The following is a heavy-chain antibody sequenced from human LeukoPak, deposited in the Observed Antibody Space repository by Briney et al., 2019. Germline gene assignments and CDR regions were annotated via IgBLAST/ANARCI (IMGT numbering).Heavy chain of an antibody. CDR2: ISSSSSYI. CDR1: GFTFSSYS. V-gene: IGHV3-21*01. J-gene: IGHJ6*02. CDR3: ARSLSLPDSYEYYYGMDV. Sequence: GGSLRLSCAASGFTFSSYSMNWVRQAPGKGLEWVSSISSSSSYIYYADSVKGRFTISRDNAKNSLYLQMNSLRAEDTAVYYCARSLSLPDSYEYYYGMDVWGQGTTVTVSS. D-gene: IGHD5-18*01.